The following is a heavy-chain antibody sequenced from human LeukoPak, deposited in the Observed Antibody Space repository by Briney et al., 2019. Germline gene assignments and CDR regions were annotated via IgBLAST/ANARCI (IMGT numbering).Heavy chain of an antibody. D-gene: IGHD6-6*01. J-gene: IGHJ3*02. CDR2: INPNSGGT. Sequence: GASVKVSCKASGYTFTGYYMHWVRQAPGQGLEWMGWINPNSGGTNYAQKFQGRVTMTRDTSISTAYMELRRLRSDDTAVYYCAMCSIAAVSDAFDIWGQGTMVTVSS. CDR1: GYTFTGYY. V-gene: IGHV1-2*02. CDR3: AMCSIAAVSDAFDI.